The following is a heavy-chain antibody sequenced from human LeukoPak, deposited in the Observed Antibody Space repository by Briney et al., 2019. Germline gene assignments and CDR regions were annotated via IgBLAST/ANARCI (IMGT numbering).Heavy chain of an antibody. D-gene: IGHD1-26*01. V-gene: IGHV3-9*01. CDR3: AKIRGGSYYDSFDY. J-gene: IGHJ4*02. CDR2: ISWNSGSI. CDR1: GFTFDDYA. Sequence: GGSLRLSCAASGFTFDDYAMHWVRQAPGKGLEWVSGISWNSGSIHYADSVKGRFTISRDNAKNSLYLQMNSLRAEDTALYYCAKIRGGSYYDSFDYWGQGTLVTVSS.